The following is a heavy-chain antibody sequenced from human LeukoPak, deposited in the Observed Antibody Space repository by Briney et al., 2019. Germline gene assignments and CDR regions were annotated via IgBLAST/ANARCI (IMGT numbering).Heavy chain of an antibody. D-gene: IGHD3-10*01. CDR3: ARGLFNYYYY. Sequence: EGSLRLSCAASGFTFSSYWMTWVRQPPGKGLEWVANIKQDGSEKYYVDSVKGRFTISRGNAKNSLYLQMNSLRAEDTAVYYCARGLFNYYYYWGQGTLVTVSS. J-gene: IGHJ4*02. V-gene: IGHV3-7*01. CDR2: IKQDGSEK. CDR1: GFTFSSYW.